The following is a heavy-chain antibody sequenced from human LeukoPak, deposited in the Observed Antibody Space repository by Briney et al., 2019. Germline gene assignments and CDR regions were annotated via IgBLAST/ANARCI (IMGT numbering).Heavy chain of an antibody. CDR3: ARVPNTYYYGSGSYFDY. V-gene: IGHV1-69*13. CDR1: GGTFSSYA. J-gene: IGHJ4*02. Sequence: SVKVSCKASGGTFSSYAISWVRQAPGQGLEWMGGIIPIFGTANYEQKFQGRVTITADESTSTAYMELSSLRSEDTAVYYCARVPNTYYYGSGSYFDYWGQGTLVTVSS. CDR2: IIPIFGTA. D-gene: IGHD3-10*01.